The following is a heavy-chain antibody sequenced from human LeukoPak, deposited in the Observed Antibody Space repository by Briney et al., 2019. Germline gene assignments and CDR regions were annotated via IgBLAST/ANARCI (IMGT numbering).Heavy chain of an antibody. CDR2: ISAYNGNT. J-gene: IGHJ4*02. V-gene: IGHV1-18*01. CDR1: GYIFSNYG. D-gene: IGHD3-10*01. Sequence: ASVKVSCQTSGYIFSNYGITWVRQAPGQGLEWMAWISAYNGNTDSIQKVQGRITMTTDTSTSTAYMELRSLKSDDTAVYYCARDMVRGVIGYWGQGTLVTVSS. CDR3: ARDMVRGVIGY.